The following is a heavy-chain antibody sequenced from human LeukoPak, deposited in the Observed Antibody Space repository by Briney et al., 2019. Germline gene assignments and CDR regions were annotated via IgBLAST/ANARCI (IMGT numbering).Heavy chain of an antibody. V-gene: IGHV3-74*01. CDR1: GFTFSSYW. Sequence: GGSLRLSCAASGFTFSSYWMNWVRQAPGRGLVWVSRINSDGSNTKYADSAKGRFTISSDNSKNTLYLQMNSLRVEDTAVYYCARDGADNSGYYFGSLWGQGTMVTVSS. CDR3: ARDGADNSGYYFGSL. CDR2: INSDGSNT. D-gene: IGHD3-22*01. J-gene: IGHJ3*01.